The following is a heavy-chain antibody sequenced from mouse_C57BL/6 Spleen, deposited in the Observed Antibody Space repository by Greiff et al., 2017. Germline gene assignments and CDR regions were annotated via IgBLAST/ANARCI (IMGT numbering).Heavy chain of an antibody. CDR1: GFTFSDYY. CDR3: ARVGQLRPFFDY. Sequence: DVKLVESEGGLVQPGSSMKLSCTASGFTFSDYYMAWVRQVPEKGLEWVANINYDGSSTYYLDSLKSRFNISRDNAKNILYLQMSSLKSEDTATYYCARVGQLRPFFDYWGQGTTLTVSS. CDR2: INYDGSST. D-gene: IGHD3-2*02. V-gene: IGHV5-16*01. J-gene: IGHJ2*01.